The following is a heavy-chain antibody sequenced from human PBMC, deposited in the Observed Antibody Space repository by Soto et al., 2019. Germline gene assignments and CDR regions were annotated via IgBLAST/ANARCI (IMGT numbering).Heavy chain of an antibody. V-gene: IGHV3-23*01. CDR3: ASGSKDSYPGSRIFDF. CDR2: ITNSGDAT. D-gene: IGHD3-10*01. J-gene: IGHJ4*02. Sequence: GGSLRLSCVASGFPFSDYAMAWVRQAPGKGLELVSSITNSGDATYHADSVRGRFTISRDNSRKTVYLQMSSLRAEDSAVYYCASGSKDSYPGSRIFDFWGRGTLVTVSS. CDR1: GFPFSDYA.